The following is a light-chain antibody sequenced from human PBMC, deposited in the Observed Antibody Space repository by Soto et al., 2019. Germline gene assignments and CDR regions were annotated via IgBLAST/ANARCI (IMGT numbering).Light chain of an antibody. CDR2: GAS. J-gene: IGKJ1*01. V-gene: IGKV1-6*01. Sequence: AVQLTQSPSSLSASVGDRVTITCRASQGIRTDLGWYQQKPGKAPKVLIFGASTLQSGVPSRFSGSGSGTDFILTISSXQPEDFATYYCLQDYSYPRTFGQGTKVDIK. CDR1: QGIRTD. CDR3: LQDYSYPRT.